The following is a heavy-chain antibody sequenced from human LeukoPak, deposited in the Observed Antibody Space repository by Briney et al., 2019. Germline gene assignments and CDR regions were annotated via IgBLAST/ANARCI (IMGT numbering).Heavy chain of an antibody. CDR3: ASAYDSSGYLVY. V-gene: IGHV4-4*07. CDR1: GASISTYY. J-gene: IGHJ4*02. Sequence: SETLSLTCTASGASISTYYWSWIRQPAGKGLEWIGRIYTSGSTSYNPSLKSRVTMSVDTSKTQFSLKLSSVTAADTAVYYCASAYDSSGYLVYWGQGTLVTVSS. D-gene: IGHD3-22*01. CDR2: IYTSGST.